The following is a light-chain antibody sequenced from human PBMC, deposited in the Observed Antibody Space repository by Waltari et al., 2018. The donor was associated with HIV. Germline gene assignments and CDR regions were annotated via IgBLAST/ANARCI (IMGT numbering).Light chain of an antibody. V-gene: IGLV2-23*02. CDR2: EIN. CDR3: CSYAGRSTFVL. J-gene: IGLJ2*01. CDR1: SSDVSTYKL. Sequence: QSALTQPASLSGSPGQSITISCNETSSDVSTYKLVSWYQQHPGKVPKLIIYEINKRPSGVSNRFSGSKSGNMASLTISGLQAEDEAFYHCCSYAGRSTFVLFGGGTKLTVL.